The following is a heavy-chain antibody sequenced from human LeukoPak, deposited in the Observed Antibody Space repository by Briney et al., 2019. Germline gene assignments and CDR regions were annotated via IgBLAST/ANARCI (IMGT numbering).Heavy chain of an antibody. J-gene: IGHJ5*02. D-gene: IGHD2-8*02. V-gene: IGHV4-34*01. Sequence: PSETLSLTCAVYGGSFGGYYWSWIRQPPGKGLEWIGEINHSGSTNYNPSLKSRVTISVDTSKNQFSLKLSSVTAADTAVYHCARILAYGWGKQHNWFDPWGQGTLVTVSS. CDR1: GGSFGGYY. CDR3: ARILAYGWGKQHNWFDP. CDR2: INHSGST.